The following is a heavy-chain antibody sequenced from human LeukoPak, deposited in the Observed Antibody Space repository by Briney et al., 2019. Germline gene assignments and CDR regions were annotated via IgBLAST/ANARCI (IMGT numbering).Heavy chain of an antibody. V-gene: IGHV3-48*01. J-gene: IGHJ4*02. CDR3: ARDHNYAFDN. CDR2: IGIDSGNT. CDR1: GFPFIEYS. D-gene: IGHD1-1*01. Sequence: GGSLRLSCTASGFPFIEYSMNWVRQAPGKGLEWISYIGIDSGNTKYADSVRGRFTISTDKAKNSLYLQMNSLRVEDTAVYYCARDHNYAFDNWSQGTLVSVAS.